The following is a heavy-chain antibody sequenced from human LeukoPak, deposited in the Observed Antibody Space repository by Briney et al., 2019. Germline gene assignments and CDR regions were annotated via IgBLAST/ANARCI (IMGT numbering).Heavy chain of an antibody. D-gene: IGHD2-15*01. Sequence: GGSLRLSCAASGFTFSNYGMSWVRQAPGKGLEWVSYIGSGSSPTYYAESMKGRFTISRDNSKNTLYLQMNSLRAEDTAVYYCARDPVGGRYCSGGSCYRYGMDVWGQGTTVTVSS. CDR2: IGSGSSPT. J-gene: IGHJ6*02. V-gene: IGHV3-48*01. CDR3: ARDPVGGRYCSGGSCYRYGMDV. CDR1: GFTFSNYG.